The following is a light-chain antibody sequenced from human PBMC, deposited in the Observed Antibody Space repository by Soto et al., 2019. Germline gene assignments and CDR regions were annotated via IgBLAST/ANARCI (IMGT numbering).Light chain of an antibody. Sequence: EIVFTQSPATLSVSPWERATRSCRASQSVSSYLAWYQQKPGQAPRLLIYGTSNRATGIPDRFSGSGSETDFTLTISRLEPEDFAVYYCQQYVRSPRTFGQGTRLEIK. CDR3: QQYVRSPRT. J-gene: IGKJ5*01. CDR1: QSVSSY. CDR2: GTS. V-gene: IGKV3-20*01.